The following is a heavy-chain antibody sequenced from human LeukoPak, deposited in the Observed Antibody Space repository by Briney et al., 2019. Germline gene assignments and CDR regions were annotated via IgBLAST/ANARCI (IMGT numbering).Heavy chain of an antibody. CDR2: IYTSGST. D-gene: IGHD3-9*01. CDR1: GGSISSYY. V-gene: IGHV4-4*07. Sequence: SETLSLTCTVSGGSISSYYWSWIRQPAGKGLEWIGRIYTSGSTNYNPSLKSRVTMSVDTSKNQFSLKLSSVTAADTAVYYCARALYDILTGHTYYYGMDVWGQGTTVTVSS. J-gene: IGHJ6*02. CDR3: ARALYDILTGHTYYYGMDV.